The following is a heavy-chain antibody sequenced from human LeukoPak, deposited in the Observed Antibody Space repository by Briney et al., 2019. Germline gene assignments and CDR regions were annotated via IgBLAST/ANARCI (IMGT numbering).Heavy chain of an antibody. CDR2: IYSGGST. CDR1: GFTVSSNY. CDR3: ARGDYDFWSGYFDYYYYGMDV. J-gene: IGHJ6*02. V-gene: IGHV3-53*04. Sequence: GGSLRLSCAASGFTVSSNYMSWVRQAPGKGLEWVSVIYSGGSTYSANSVKGRFTISRHNSKNKLYLQMNSLRAEDTAVYYCARGDYDFWSGYFDYYYYGMDVWGQGTTVTVSS. D-gene: IGHD3-3*01.